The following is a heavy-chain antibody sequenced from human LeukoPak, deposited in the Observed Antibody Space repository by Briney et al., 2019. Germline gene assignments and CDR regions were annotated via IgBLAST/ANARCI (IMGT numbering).Heavy chain of an antibody. CDR2: IKQDGSEK. Sequence: GGSLRLSCAASRFTFTSYLMSWVRQAPGKGLEWVANIKQDGSEKEYVDSVKGRFTISRDNAKNSLYLQMNSLRAEDTAVYYCARWRGQQSEFVYWGQGTLVTVSS. CDR3: ARWRGQQSEFVY. J-gene: IGHJ4*02. D-gene: IGHD5-24*01. V-gene: IGHV3-7*01. CDR1: RFTFTSYL.